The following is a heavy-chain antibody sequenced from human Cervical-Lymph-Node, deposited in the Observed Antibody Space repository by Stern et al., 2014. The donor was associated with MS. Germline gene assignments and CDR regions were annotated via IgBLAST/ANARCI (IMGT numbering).Heavy chain of an antibody. V-gene: IGHV2-70*01. CDR3: ARRPRETYYYGMDV. Sequence: QVTLRESGPALVKPTQTLTLTCTFSGFSLTTTGMGVGWIRQPPVKALEWLALLDCEEDKYYNTFLKTRLTLSKDTSQNLVVPTMTNMDPVDTATYYCARRPRETYYYGMDVWGQGTTVTVSS. CDR2: LDCEEDK. J-gene: IGHJ6*02. CDR1: GFSLTTTGMG.